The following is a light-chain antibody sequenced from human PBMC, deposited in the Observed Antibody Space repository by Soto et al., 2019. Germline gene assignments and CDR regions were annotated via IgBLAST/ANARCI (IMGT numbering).Light chain of an antibody. CDR2: DAS. V-gene: IGKV1-5*01. CDR1: QSISSW. Sequence: MTQSPSTLSVSPGERDTLSCRASQSISSWLAWYQQKPGKAPKLLIYDASSLESGVPSRFSGSGSGTEFTLTISSLQPDDFATYYCQQYNSYPWTFGQGTKVDI. CDR3: QQYNSYPWT. J-gene: IGKJ1*01.